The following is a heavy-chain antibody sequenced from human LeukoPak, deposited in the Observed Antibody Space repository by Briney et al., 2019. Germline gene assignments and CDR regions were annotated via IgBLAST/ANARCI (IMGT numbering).Heavy chain of an antibody. J-gene: IGHJ6*03. Sequence: PGGSLRLSCAASGFTFSSYAMSWVRQAPGKGLEWVSAISGSGGSTYYADSVKGRFTISRDNSKNTLYLQMNSLRAEDTAVYYCAKAREQSRKRPGIAAAGTMDIWGKGTTVTVSS. CDR2: ISGSGGST. D-gene: IGHD6-13*01. V-gene: IGHV3-23*01. CDR3: AKAREQSRKRPGIAAAGTMDI. CDR1: GFTFSSYA.